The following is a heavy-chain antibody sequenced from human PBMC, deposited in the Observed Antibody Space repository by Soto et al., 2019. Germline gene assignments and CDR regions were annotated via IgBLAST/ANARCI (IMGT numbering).Heavy chain of an antibody. V-gene: IGHV1-69*01. CDR2: IIPIFGAS. Sequence: QVHLVQSGAEMKKPGSSVRVSCEASGGTFSTSGFGWVRQAPGQGLEWMGGIIPIFGASNYAPKFQGRITIRADESTSTAYLEMSGLTSEDTATYYCARDPRSGWAQDAFDVWGAGTLIIVSS. CDR1: GGTFSTSG. J-gene: IGHJ3*01. CDR3: ARDPRSGWAQDAFDV. D-gene: IGHD3-22*01.